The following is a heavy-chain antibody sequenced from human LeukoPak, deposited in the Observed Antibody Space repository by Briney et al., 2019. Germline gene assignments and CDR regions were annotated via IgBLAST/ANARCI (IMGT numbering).Heavy chain of an antibody. CDR1: GFTFSSYA. CDR2: ISYDGSHE. J-gene: IGHJ3*02. D-gene: IGHD1-26*01. Sequence: GGSLRLSCAASGFTFSSYAIHWVRQAPGKGLEWVAVISYDGSHEYYGDSVKGRFTISRGNSKNTLYLQMNSLRAEDTAVYYCARGSVVGGRDAFDIWGQGTMVTVSS. V-gene: IGHV3-30-3*01. CDR3: ARGSVVGGRDAFDI.